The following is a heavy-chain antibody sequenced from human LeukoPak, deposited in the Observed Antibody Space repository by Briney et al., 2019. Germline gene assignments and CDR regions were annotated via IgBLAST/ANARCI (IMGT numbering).Heavy chain of an antibody. V-gene: IGHV1-69*05. CDR2: IIPIFGTA. J-gene: IGHJ4*02. Sequence: GASVKVSCKASGGTFSSYAISWVRQAPGQGLEWMGRIIPIFGTANYAQKFQGRVTITTDESTSTAYMELSSLRSEDTDVYYCASKYYYDSSGSFDYWGQGTLVTVSS. D-gene: IGHD3-22*01. CDR3: ASKYYYDSSGSFDY. CDR1: GGTFSSYA.